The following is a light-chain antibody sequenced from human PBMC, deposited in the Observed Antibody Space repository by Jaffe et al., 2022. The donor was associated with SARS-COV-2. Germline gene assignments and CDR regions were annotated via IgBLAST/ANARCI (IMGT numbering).Light chain of an antibody. CDR1: SGHSSYI. CDR2: LEGSGSY. CDR3: ETWDSNPQ. V-gene: IGLV4-60*03. J-gene: IGLJ3*02. Sequence: QPVLTQSSSASASLGSSVKLTCTLSSGHSSYIIAWHQQQPGKAPRYLMKLEGSGSYNKGSGVPDRFSGSSSGADRYLTISNLQSEDEADYYCETWDSNPQFGGGTKLTVL.